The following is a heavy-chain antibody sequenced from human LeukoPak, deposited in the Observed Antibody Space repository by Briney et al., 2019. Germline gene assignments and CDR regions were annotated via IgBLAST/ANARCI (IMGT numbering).Heavy chain of an antibody. D-gene: IGHD2-15*01. CDR3: ARHLATSGSYPLDY. J-gene: IGHJ4*02. Sequence: GGSLRLSCAASGFTFMNYAMRWVRQAPGRGLEWVSAICGNAACTLYADSVKGRFIISRDNSRYTMYLYLQMNSLRAEDTAVYYCARHLATSGSYPLDYWGQGTPVTVSS. CDR2: ICGNAACT. V-gene: IGHV3-23*01. CDR1: GFTFMNYA.